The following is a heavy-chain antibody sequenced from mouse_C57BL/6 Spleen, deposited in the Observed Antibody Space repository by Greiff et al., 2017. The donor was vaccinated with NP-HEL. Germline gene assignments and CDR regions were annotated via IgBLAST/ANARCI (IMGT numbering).Heavy chain of an antibody. CDR2: IDPNSGGT. V-gene: IGHV1-72*01. CDR3: AREVLDRGPIYYDYDGGAMDY. CDR1: GYTFTSYW. J-gene: IGHJ4*01. Sequence: QVQLQQPGAELVKPGASVKLSCKASGYTFTSYWMHWVKQRPGRGLEWIGRIDPNSGGTKYNEKFKSKATLTVDKPSSTAYMQLSSLTSEDSAVYYCAREVLDRGPIYYDYDGGAMDYWGQGTSVTVSS. D-gene: IGHD2-4*01.